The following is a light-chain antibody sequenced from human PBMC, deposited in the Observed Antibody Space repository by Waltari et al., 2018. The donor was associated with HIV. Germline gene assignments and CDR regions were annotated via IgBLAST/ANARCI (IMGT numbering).Light chain of an antibody. CDR3: NSYSTTYTPCV. V-gene: IGLV2-14*01. Sequence: QSALTQPASVSGSPGQSITISCTGSSSDVGAYNYVSWYQQPPGKAPKLVIYDVSNRPSGVSNRFSGSKSGNTASLTISGLQTEDEADYYCNSYSTTYTPCVFGTGTRVTVL. CDR1: SSDVGAYNY. CDR2: DVS. J-gene: IGLJ1*01.